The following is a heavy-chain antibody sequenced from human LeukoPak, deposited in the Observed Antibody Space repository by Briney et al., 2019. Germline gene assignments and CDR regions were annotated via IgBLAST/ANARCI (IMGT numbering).Heavy chain of an antibody. V-gene: IGHV5-51*01. CDR2: IYPDDSDT. D-gene: IGHD5-18*01. CDR1: GYSFTSYW. CDR3: ARLVDTTMADY. Sequence: GESLKISCKASGYSFTSYWIGWVRQMPGKGLEWMGIIYPDDSDTRYSPSFQSPVTISADKSISTAYLLWSSLKASDTAMYYCARLVDTTMADYWGQGSLVTVSS. J-gene: IGHJ4*02.